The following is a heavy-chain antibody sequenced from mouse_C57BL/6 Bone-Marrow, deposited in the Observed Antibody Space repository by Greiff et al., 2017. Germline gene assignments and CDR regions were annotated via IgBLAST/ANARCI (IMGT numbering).Heavy chain of an antibody. D-gene: IGHD1-1*01. V-gene: IGHV8-12*01. CDR1: GFSLSTSGMG. Sequence: QVTLKESGPGILQSSQTLSLTCSFSGFSLSTSGMGVSWIRQPSGKGLEWLAHIYWDDDKRYNPSLKSRLTISKDTSRNQVFLKITSVDTADTATYYCARIYYYGSSWGCAYWGQGTLVTVSA. J-gene: IGHJ3*01. CDR3: ARIYYYGSSWGCAY. CDR2: IYWDDDK.